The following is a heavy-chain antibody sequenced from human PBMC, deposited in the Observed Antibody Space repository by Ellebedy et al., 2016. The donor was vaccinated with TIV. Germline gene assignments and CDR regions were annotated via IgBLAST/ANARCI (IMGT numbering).Heavy chain of an antibody. CDR2: IWYDGSNK. Sequence: GESLKISXAASGFTFSSYGMHWVRQAPGKGLEWVAVIWYDGSNKYYADSVKGRFTISRDNSKNTLYLQMNSLRAEDTAVYYCARDGDTAMDLDYWGQGTLVTVSS. D-gene: IGHD5-18*01. V-gene: IGHV3-33*08. J-gene: IGHJ4*02. CDR3: ARDGDTAMDLDY. CDR1: GFTFSSYG.